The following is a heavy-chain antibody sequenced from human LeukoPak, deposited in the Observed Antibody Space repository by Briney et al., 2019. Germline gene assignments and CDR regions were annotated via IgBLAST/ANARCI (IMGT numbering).Heavy chain of an antibody. CDR3: PRGRLIPLWVDY. CDR2: ISYDGSNK. Sequence: GRSLRLSCAASGFTFSSYAMHWVRQAPGKGLEWVAVISYDGSNKYYADSAKGRFTIARDNSKNTLYLQMNSLSAEDTAVYYRPRGRLIPLWVDYWGQGTLVTVSS. J-gene: IGHJ4*02. CDR1: GFTFSSYA. D-gene: IGHD5-18*01. V-gene: IGHV3-30*04.